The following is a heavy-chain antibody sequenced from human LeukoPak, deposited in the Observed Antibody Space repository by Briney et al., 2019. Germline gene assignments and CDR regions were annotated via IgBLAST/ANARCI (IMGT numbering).Heavy chain of an antibody. D-gene: IGHD3-3*02. V-gene: IGHV4-59*01. Sequence: SETLSLTCTVSGGSISSYYWSWIRQPPGKGLEWIGYIYYSGSTNYNPSLKSRVTISVDTSKNQFSLKLSSVTAADTAVYYCAREMQHSYGMDVWGQGTTVTVSS. CDR1: GGSISSYY. CDR3: AREMQHSYGMDV. J-gene: IGHJ6*02. CDR2: IYYSGST.